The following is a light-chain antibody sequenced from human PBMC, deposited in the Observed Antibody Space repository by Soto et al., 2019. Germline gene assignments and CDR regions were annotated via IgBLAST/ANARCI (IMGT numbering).Light chain of an antibody. CDR2: DAS. CDR3: QQYNNWPPLT. CDR1: QSVSSS. V-gene: IGKV3-15*01. Sequence: EIVMTQSPATLSVSPGDRATLSCRASQSVSSSLAWYQQIPGQAPRLLIYDASTRATGIPARFGGSGSGTEFTLTISSLQSEDFAVYYCQQYNNWPPLTFGGRTKVDIK. J-gene: IGKJ4*01.